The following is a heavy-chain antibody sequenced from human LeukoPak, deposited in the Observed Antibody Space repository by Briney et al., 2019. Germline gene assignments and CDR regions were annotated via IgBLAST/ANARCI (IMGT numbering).Heavy chain of an antibody. V-gene: IGHV4-39*01. CDR2: IYYSGTT. CDR3: ARHSSAARPNFDY. D-gene: IGHD6-6*01. J-gene: IGHJ4*02. CDR1: GGSISGSNYY. Sequence: PSETLSLTCTVSGGSISGSNYYWGWIRPPPGKGLVWLGSIYYSGTTYYNPSLKSRVTISVDTSKNQFSLEVTSMTAADTAVYYCARHSSAARPNFDYWGQGTLVTVSS.